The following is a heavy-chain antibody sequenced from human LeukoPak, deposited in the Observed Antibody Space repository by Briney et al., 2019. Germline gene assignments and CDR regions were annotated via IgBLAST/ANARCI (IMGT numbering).Heavy chain of an antibody. V-gene: IGHV4-39*01. J-gene: IGHJ4*02. D-gene: IGHD1-14*01. CDR3: ARGNPAFDY. CDR1: GGSISSGSYY. Sequence: SETLSLTFTVSGGSISSGSYYWSWIRQPPGKGLEWIGSIYYSGSTSYNPSLKSRVTISVDTSKNQFSLKLSSVTAADTAVYFCARGNPAFDYWGQGTLVTVSS. CDR2: IYYSGST.